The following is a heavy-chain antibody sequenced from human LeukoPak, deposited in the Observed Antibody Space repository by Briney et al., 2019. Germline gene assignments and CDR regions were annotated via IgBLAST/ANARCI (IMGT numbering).Heavy chain of an antibody. Sequence: GASVKVSCKASGYTFTGYYMHWVRQAPGQGLEWMGWINPNSGGTNYAQKFQGRVTMTRDTSISTAYMELSRLRSDDTAVYYCARDLEALRYFDWLLGGDPNWFDPWGQGTLVTVSS. CDR1: GYTFTGYY. D-gene: IGHD3-9*01. CDR3: ARDLEALRYFDWLLGGDPNWFDP. V-gene: IGHV1-2*02. CDR2: INPNSGGT. J-gene: IGHJ5*02.